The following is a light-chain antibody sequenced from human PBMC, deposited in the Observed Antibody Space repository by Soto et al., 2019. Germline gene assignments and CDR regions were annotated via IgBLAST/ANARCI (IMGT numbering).Light chain of an antibody. CDR3: CSYAGSTNVV. Sequence: QSALTQPRSVSGSPGQSVTICCTGTSSDVGGYYYVSWYQHHPGKAPRLLISGVSKRPSGVPDRFSGSKSGNTASLTISGLQAEDEADYYSCSYAGSTNVVFGGGTQLTVL. CDR2: GVS. V-gene: IGLV2-11*01. J-gene: IGLJ2*01. CDR1: SSDVGGYYY.